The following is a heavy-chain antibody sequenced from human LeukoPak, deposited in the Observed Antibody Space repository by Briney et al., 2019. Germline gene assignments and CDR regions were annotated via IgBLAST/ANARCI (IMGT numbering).Heavy chain of an antibody. CDR3: AREGVVVAVAAKEATWFDP. CDR2: IYTSGST. CDR1: GGSISSYY. V-gene: IGHV4-4*07. D-gene: IGHD2-15*01. Sequence: PSETLSLTCTVSGGSISSYYWSWIRQPAGKGLEWIGRIYTSGSTNYNPSLKSRVTRSVDTSKNQFSLKLSSVTAADTAVYYCAREGVVVAVAAKEATWFDPWGQGTLVTVSS. J-gene: IGHJ5*02.